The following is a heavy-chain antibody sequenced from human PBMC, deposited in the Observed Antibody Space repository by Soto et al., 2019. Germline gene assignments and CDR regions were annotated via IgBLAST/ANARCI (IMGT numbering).Heavy chain of an antibody. Sequence: PGGSLRVSCAASGLNFSSYWMSWVRQAPGKGLEWVANIKQDGGEKYYVDSVKGRFTISRDNAKNSLYLQMNSLRAEDTAVYYCARDRGGLYPLFYGMLIWGQGTTVPGS. CDR2: IKQDGGEK. J-gene: IGHJ6*02. D-gene: IGHD3-16*01. V-gene: IGHV3-7*01. CDR1: GLNFSSYW. CDR3: ARDRGGLYPLFYGMLI.